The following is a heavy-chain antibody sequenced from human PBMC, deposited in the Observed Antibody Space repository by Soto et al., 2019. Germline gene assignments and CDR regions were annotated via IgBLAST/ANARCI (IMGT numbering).Heavy chain of an antibody. Sequence: GASVKVSCKASGYTFTSYGIRWVRQAPGQGLEWMGIINANGGSTSYAQKFQGRVTMTRDTSTSTVYMELSSLRSEDTAVYYCARVASGSYSKVAEYFQHWGQGTLVTVSS. CDR3: ARVASGSYSKVAEYFQH. CDR1: GYTFTSYG. CDR2: INANGGST. D-gene: IGHD1-26*01. V-gene: IGHV1-46*01. J-gene: IGHJ1*01.